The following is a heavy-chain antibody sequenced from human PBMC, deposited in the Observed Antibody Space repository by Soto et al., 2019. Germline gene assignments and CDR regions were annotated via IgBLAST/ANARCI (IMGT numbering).Heavy chain of an antibody. V-gene: IGHV3-21*01. Sequence: GGSLRLSCAASGFTFSSYSMNWVRQAPGKGLEWVSSISSSSSYIYYADSVKGRFTISRDNAKNSLYLQMNSLRAEDTAVYYCARDIAARPDYYYYYYMDVWGKGTTVTVSS. J-gene: IGHJ6*03. CDR2: ISSSSSYI. CDR3: ARDIAARPDYYYYYYMDV. CDR1: GFTFSSYS. D-gene: IGHD6-6*01.